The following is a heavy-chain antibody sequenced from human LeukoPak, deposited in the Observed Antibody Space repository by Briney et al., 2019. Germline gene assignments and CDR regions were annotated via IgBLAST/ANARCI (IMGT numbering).Heavy chain of an antibody. Sequence: SETLSLTFTVSGGSISSSSYYWGWIRQPPGKGLEWIGSIYYSGSTYYNPSLKSRVTISVDTSKNQFSLKLSSVTAADTAVYYCATITEGYWGQGTLVTVSS. J-gene: IGHJ4*02. CDR1: GGSISSSSYY. V-gene: IGHV4-39*07. CDR3: ATITEGY. CDR2: IYYSGST. D-gene: IGHD5-24*01.